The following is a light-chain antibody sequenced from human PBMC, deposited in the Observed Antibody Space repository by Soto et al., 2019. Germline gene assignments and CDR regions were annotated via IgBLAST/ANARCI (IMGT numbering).Light chain of an antibody. J-gene: IGKJ3*01. CDR1: QSVSSN. V-gene: IGKV3D-15*01. Sequence: EIVMTQSPATLSVSPGERATLSCRASQSVSSNLAWYQKKPGQGPRLLIYGSSTRATGIPARFSGSGSGTEFTLTINSLQSEDFALYYCQQYDDWPRTFGPGTKVDI. CDR2: GSS. CDR3: QQYDDWPRT.